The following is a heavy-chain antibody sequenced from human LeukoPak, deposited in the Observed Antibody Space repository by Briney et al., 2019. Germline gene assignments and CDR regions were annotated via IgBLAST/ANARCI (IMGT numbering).Heavy chain of an antibody. CDR2: INHSGGT. Sequence: SETLSLTCAAYGGSFSGYYWSWIRQPPGKGLEWIGEINHSGGTNYNPSLKSRVTISVDTSKNQFSLKLSSVTAADTAVYYCARGRALGADFWSGYYTGGRGWFDPWGQGTLVTVSS. V-gene: IGHV4-34*01. J-gene: IGHJ5*02. CDR1: GGSFSGYY. CDR3: ARGRALGADFWSGYYTGGRGWFDP. D-gene: IGHD3-3*01.